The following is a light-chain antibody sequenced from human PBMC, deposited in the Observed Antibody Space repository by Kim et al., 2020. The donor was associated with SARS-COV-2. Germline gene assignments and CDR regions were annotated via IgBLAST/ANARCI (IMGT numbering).Light chain of an antibody. J-gene: IGKJ1*01. CDR1: QSVSSNF. CDR2: SVS. Sequence: ENVLTQSPATLSLSPGEGATLSCGASQSVSSNFLAWYQQKPGQAPRLLIYSVSSRATGIPDRFSGSGSGSDFTLTISTLEPEDFAVYYCQQYGTSPGTFGQGTKVDIK. V-gene: IGKV3D-20*01. CDR3: QQYGTSPGT.